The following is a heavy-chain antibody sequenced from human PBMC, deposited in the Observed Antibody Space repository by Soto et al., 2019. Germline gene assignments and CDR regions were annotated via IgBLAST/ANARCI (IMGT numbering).Heavy chain of an antibody. D-gene: IGHD6-19*01. CDR2: IDTYGSAT. J-gene: IGHJ3*02. Sequence: GGSLRLSCAASGFTFSSYWMHWVGQAPGKGLVWVSRIDTYGSATRYADSVKGRFTISRDNAKNTLYLQMSTLRAEDTAVYYCARVLKSSGWDNDVFDIWGQGTMVTVSS. CDR3: ARVLKSSGWDNDVFDI. CDR1: GFTFSSYW. V-gene: IGHV3-74*01.